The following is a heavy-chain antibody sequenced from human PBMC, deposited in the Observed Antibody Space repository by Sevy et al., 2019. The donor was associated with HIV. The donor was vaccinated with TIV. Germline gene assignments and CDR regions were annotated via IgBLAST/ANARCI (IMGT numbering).Heavy chain of an antibody. V-gene: IGHV1-18*01. D-gene: IGHD6-19*01. J-gene: IGHJ5*02. CDR1: GYTFSSYA. Sequence: ASVKVSCKASGYTFSSYAITWVRQAPEQGLEWMGWISTYNSIRNSAQKFQDRVTMTTDTSTSTAYMELRSLRSDDTAVYYCARSTQVAGRNNWFDPWGQGTLVTVSS. CDR3: ARSTQVAGRNNWFDP. CDR2: ISTYNSIR.